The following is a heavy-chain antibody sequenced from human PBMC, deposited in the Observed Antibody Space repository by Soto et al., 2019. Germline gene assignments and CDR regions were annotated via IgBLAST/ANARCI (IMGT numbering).Heavy chain of an antibody. D-gene: IGHD6-13*01. Sequence: SQTLSLTCAISGDSVSSNSAAWNWIRQSPSRGLEWLGRTYYRSKWYNDYAVSVKSRITINPDTSKNQFFLQLNSVTPEDTAVYYCARDWRIAAAGLWVYFDYWGQGTLVTVSS. CDR1: GDSVSSNSAA. V-gene: IGHV6-1*01. CDR3: ARDWRIAAAGLWVYFDY. J-gene: IGHJ4*02. CDR2: TYYRSKWYN.